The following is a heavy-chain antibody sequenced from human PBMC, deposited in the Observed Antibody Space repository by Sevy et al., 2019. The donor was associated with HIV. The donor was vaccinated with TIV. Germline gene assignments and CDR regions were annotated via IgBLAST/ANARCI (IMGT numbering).Heavy chain of an antibody. J-gene: IGHJ4*02. V-gene: IGHV3-7*01. Sequence: GGSLRLSCAASGFTFSSYWMSWVRQAPGKGLEWVANIKQDGSEKYYVDSVKGRFTISRDNAKNSLYLQMNSLRAEDTAVYYCARDHYDSSGYQGSHFDYWGQGTLVTVSS. CDR2: IKQDGSEK. D-gene: IGHD3-22*01. CDR3: ARDHYDSSGYQGSHFDY. CDR1: GFTFSSYW.